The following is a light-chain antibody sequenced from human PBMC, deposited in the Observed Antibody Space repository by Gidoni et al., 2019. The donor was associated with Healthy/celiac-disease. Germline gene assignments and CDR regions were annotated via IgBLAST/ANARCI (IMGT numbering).Light chain of an antibody. CDR3: HQRSNWPPT. V-gene: IGKV3-11*01. CDR1: QSVSSY. CDR2: DAS. Sequence: EIVLTQSPATLSLSPGESATLSCRASQSVSSYLAWYQQKPGQAPSLLIYDASSRSTGIPARCSGSGSCTDFTLTISSLEPEDFAVYYCHQRSNWPPTFGQGTKVEIK. J-gene: IGKJ1*01.